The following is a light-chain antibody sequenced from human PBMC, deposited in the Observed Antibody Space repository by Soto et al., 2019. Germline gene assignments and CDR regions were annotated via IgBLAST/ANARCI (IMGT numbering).Light chain of an antibody. J-gene: IGLJ2*01. V-gene: IGLV2-8*01. CDR2: DVS. CDR3: SSYAVNNNMGV. Sequence: QSVLTQPPSASGSPGQSVTISCTGTSSDVGGYNYVSWYQQHPGQAPKLMIYDVSKRPSGVPDRFSGSKSGNTASLTVSGLQAEDEADYYCSSYAVNNNMGVFGGGTKLTVL. CDR1: SSDVGGYNY.